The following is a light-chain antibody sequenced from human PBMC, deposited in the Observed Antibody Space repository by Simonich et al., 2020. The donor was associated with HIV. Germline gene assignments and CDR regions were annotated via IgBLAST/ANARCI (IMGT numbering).Light chain of an antibody. Sequence: DIQMTQSPSSLSASVGDRVTITCRASQSISSYLNWYQQKPGKAPKLLIYAASSLQSGVPSRFSGSGSGTDFTLTINSLQPEDFATYYCQQYNSYSYTFGQGTKLEIK. V-gene: IGKV1-39*01. CDR1: QSISSY. CDR2: AAS. J-gene: IGKJ2*01. CDR3: QQYNSYSYT.